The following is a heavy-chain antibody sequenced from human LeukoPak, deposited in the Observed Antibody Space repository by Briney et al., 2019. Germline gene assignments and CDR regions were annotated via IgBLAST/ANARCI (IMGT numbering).Heavy chain of an antibody. D-gene: IGHD3-22*01. Sequence: ASVKVSCKASGYTFTSYDINWVRQATGQGLEWMGWMNPNSGNTGYAQKFQGRVTITRNTSISTAYMELSSLRSEDTAVYYCARGPPLISYYDSSPTTFDYWGQGTLVIVSS. CDR2: MNPNSGNT. CDR1: GYTFTSYD. V-gene: IGHV1-8*03. J-gene: IGHJ4*02. CDR3: ARGPPLISYYDSSPTTFDY.